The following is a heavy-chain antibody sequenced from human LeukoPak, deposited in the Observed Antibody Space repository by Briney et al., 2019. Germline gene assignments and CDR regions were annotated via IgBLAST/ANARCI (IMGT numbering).Heavy chain of an antibody. CDR3: ARDTPEVEWLARDANYYYYGMDV. D-gene: IGHD3-3*01. Sequence: ASVKVSCKASGYTFTSYGISWVRQAPGQGLEWMGWISAYNGNTNYAQTLQSRVTMTTDTSTSTAYIELRSLRSDDTAVYYSARDTPEVEWLARDANYYYYGMDVWGQGTTVAVSS. J-gene: IGHJ6*02. CDR1: GYTFTSYG. CDR2: ISAYNGNT. V-gene: IGHV1-18*01.